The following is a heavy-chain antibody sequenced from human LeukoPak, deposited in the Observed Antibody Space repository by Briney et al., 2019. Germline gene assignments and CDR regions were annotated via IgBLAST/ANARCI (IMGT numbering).Heavy chain of an antibody. CDR1: GDSISTSNSY. V-gene: IGHV4-39*01. Sequence: PSEILSLTCTVSGDSISTSNSYWGWIRQPPGKGLEWIGSIYYSGNTYYNASLKSRVTISVDTSKNQFSLKLSSVTAADTAVYYCARSAGVHYYYYYYMDVWGKGTTVTVSS. CDR3: ARSAGVHYYYYYYMDV. J-gene: IGHJ6*03. CDR2: IYYSGNT. D-gene: IGHD3-10*01.